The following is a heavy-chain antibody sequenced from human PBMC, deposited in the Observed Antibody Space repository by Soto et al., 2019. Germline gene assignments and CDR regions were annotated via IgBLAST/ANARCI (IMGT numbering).Heavy chain of an antibody. J-gene: IGHJ6*02. CDR2: ISPSSGHI. D-gene: IGHD2-15*01. CDR1: GFTFSSCT. CDR3: SGCSGGACHKNYGMDV. Sequence: EVHLVESGGGLVKPGGSLRLSCAVSGFTFSSCTMNWVRQAPGKGLEWVSSISPSSGHIYYADSVKGRFTISRDNAKNSLFLQMNSVRGEDTAVYYSSGCSGGACHKNYGMDVWGQGTTVTVSS. V-gene: IGHV3-21*06.